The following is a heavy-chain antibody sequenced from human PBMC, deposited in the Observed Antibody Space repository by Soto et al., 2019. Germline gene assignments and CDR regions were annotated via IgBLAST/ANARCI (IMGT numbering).Heavy chain of an antibody. Sequence: EVQLLESGGGLVQPGGSLRLSCAASGFTFSSYAMSWVRQAPGKGLEWVSAISGSGGSTYYADSVKGRFTISRDNSKNTLYLQMNSLRAEDTAVYYCAKDLSHPLRYFDWGVDYWGQGTLVTVSS. CDR1: GFTFSSYA. V-gene: IGHV3-23*01. J-gene: IGHJ4*02. CDR2: ISGSGGST. CDR3: AKDLSHPLRYFDWGVDY. D-gene: IGHD3-9*01.